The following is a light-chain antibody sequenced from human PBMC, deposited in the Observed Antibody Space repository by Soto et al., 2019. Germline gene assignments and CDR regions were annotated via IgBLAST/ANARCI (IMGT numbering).Light chain of an antibody. CDR2: QDS. V-gene: IGLV3-1*01. J-gene: IGLJ2*01. CDR1: KLGDKY. CDR3: QAWASSTVV. Sequence: SYELTQPPSVSVSPGQTASITCSGDKLGDKYACWYQQKPGQSPVLVIYQDSKRPSGIPERFSGSNSGNTATLTISGTQDMEEADYYCQAWASSTVVFGGGTKLTVL.